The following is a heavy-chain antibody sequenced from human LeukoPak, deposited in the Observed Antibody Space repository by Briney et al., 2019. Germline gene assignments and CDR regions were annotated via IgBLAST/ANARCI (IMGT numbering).Heavy chain of an antibody. Sequence: PSQTLSLTCTVSGGSISSGGYYWSWIRQPPGKGLEWIGYIYHSGSTFYNPSLRGRVSISVDRSKNQFSLKLSSVTAADTAVYYCARELRDGYNFRRYYVDDWGQGNLVTVSS. J-gene: IGHJ4*02. V-gene: IGHV4-30-2*01. CDR3: ARELRDGYNFRRYYVDD. D-gene: IGHD5-24*01. CDR1: GGSISSGGYY. CDR2: IYHSGST.